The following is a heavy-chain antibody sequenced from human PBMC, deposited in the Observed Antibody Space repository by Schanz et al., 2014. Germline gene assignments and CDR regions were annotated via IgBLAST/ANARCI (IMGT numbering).Heavy chain of an antibody. V-gene: IGHV3-7*03. CDR3: AKGRFGELSAFDI. Sequence: EVQLLESGGGLVQPGGSLRLSCAASGFTFSSYAMSWVRQAPGKGLEWVANIKEDGSVKDYVDSVKGRFTISRDNAKNSLYLQMTSLRAEDTAVYYCAKGRFGELSAFDIWGQGTMVTVSS. D-gene: IGHD3-10*01. CDR2: IKEDGSVK. CDR1: GFTFSSYA. J-gene: IGHJ3*02.